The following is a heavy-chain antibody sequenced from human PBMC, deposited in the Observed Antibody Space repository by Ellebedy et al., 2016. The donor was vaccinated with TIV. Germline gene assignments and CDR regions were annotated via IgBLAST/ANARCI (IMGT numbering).Heavy chain of an antibody. Sequence: GESLKISXAASGFTFSNYWMPWVRQAPGKGLVWVSRIKSDGSGTTYADSVKGRFTISRDNAKNTMYLQMNSLRAEDTAVYYCARGTGSDQLRFGMDVWGQGTTVTVS. J-gene: IGHJ6*02. CDR3: ARGTGSDQLRFGMDV. CDR1: GFTFSNYW. V-gene: IGHV3-74*01. D-gene: IGHD3/OR15-3a*01. CDR2: IKSDGSGT.